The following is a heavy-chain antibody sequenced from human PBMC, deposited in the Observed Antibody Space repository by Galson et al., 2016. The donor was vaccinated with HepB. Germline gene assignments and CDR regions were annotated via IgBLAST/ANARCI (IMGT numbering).Heavy chain of an antibody. V-gene: IGHV3-53*01. CDR2: IYDGGLT. CDR1: GFTVSDNY. CDR3: ARDRLRGVVGSFHP. J-gene: IGHJ5*02. Sequence: SLRLSCAASGFTVSDNYITWVRQAPGKGLEWVSIIYDGGLTYYADSVKGRFTISRDNSKNTVYLQMNSLTAEDTALYYCARDRLRGVVGSFHPWGQGTLVTVSS. D-gene: IGHD3-10*01.